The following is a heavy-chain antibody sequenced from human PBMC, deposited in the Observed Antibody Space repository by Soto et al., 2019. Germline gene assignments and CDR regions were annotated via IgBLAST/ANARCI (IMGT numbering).Heavy chain of an antibody. J-gene: IGHJ4*02. V-gene: IGHV4-59*01. CDR3: ARGSLRRGGTSFDY. CDR1: GGSISSYC. Sequence: SETLSLTCTVSGGSISSYCWSWIRQPPGKGLEWIAFIYSSGSTNYNPSLKSRVTISVDTSKNQFSLRLSSVTAADTAVYFCARGSLRRGGTSFDYWGQGTLVTVSS. D-gene: IGHD1-1*01. CDR2: IYSSGST.